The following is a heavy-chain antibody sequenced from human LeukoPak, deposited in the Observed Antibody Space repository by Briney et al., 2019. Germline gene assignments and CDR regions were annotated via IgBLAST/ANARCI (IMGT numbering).Heavy chain of an antibody. V-gene: IGHV3-30*03. CDR2: ISYDGSNK. Sequence: GGSLRLSCAASGFTFSSYGMHWVRQAPGKGLEWVAVISYDGSNKYYADSVKGRFTISRDNSKNSLYLQMNSLRAEDTAVYYCARVRLGELGYCSSTSCPWDYWGQGTLVTVSS. CDR3: ARVRLGELGYCSSTSCPWDY. CDR1: GFTFSSYG. D-gene: IGHD2-2*01. J-gene: IGHJ4*02.